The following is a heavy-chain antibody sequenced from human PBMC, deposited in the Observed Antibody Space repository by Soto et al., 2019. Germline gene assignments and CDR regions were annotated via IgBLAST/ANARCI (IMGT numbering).Heavy chain of an antibody. CDR2: ISSNGGST. V-gene: IGHV3-64*04. CDR1: GFTFSSYT. D-gene: IGHD4-4*01. CDR3: AKDRAYSNFEARYYYGMDF. Sequence: GGSLRLSCSASGFTFSSYTMHWVRQAPGKGLEYVSAISSNGGSTYCADSVKGRFTISRDNSKNTLYLQMNSLRAEDTAVYFCAKDRAYSNFEARYYYGMDFWGQGTTVTVSS. J-gene: IGHJ6*02.